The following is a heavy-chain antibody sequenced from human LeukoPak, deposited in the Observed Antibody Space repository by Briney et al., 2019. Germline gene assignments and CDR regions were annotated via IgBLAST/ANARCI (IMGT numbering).Heavy chain of an antibody. J-gene: IGHJ4*02. V-gene: IGHV3-64*01. CDR1: GFTLSSYV. CDR3: ARESASTAWLFDY. CDR2: ISSDGSST. Sequence: GGSLRLSCAASGFTLSSYVMHWVRQAPGKGLEYVSAISSDGSSTYYANSVKGRLTISRDNSKNTLYLHMGSLRTEDMAVYYCARESASTAWLFDYWGQGTLVTVSS. D-gene: IGHD5-12*01.